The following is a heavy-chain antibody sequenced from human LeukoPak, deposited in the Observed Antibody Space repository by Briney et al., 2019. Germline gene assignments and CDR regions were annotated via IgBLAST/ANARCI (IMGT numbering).Heavy chain of an antibody. CDR3: ARGLDYYDSSGYFLPNGSDY. V-gene: IGHV1-18*01. Sequence: ASVKVSCKASGYTFTSYGISWVRQAPGQGLEWMGWISAYNGKTNYAQKLQGRVTMTTDTSTSTAYMELRSLRSDDTAVYYCARGLDYYDSSGYFLPNGSDYWGQGTLVTVSS. CDR2: ISAYNGKT. J-gene: IGHJ4*02. CDR1: GYTFTSYG. D-gene: IGHD3-22*01.